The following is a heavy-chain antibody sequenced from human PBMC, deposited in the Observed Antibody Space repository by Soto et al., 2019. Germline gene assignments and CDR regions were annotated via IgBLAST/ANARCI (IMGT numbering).Heavy chain of an antibody. CDR3: AHRRVGWSGSYSPFDY. V-gene: IGHV2-5*02. J-gene: IGHJ4*02. D-gene: IGHD1-26*01. CDR2: IYWDDDK. Sequence: QITLKESGPTLVKPTQTLTLTCTFSGFSLSTSGVGVGWIRQPPGKALEWLALIYWDDDKRYSPSLKSRLTITKDTPKNQVVLTMTNMDPVDTATYYCAHRRVGWSGSYSPFDYWGQGTLVTVSS. CDR1: GFSLSTSGVG.